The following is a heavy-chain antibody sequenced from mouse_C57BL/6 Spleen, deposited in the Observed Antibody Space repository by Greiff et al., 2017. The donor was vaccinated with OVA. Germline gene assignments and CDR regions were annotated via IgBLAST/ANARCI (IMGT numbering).Heavy chain of an antibody. CDR1: GYTFTDYY. J-gene: IGHJ3*01. Sequence: EVQLQQSGPELVKPGASVKISCKASGYTFTDYYMNWVKQSHGQSLEWIGDINPNNGGTSYNQKFKGKATLTVDKSSSTAYMELRSLTSEDSAVYYCARPTMITRFAYWGQGTLVTVSA. CDR2: INPNNGGT. D-gene: IGHD2-4*01. CDR3: ARPTMITRFAY. V-gene: IGHV1-26*01.